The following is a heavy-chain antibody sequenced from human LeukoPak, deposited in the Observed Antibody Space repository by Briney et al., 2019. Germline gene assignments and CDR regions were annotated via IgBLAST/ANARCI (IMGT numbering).Heavy chain of an antibody. CDR2: ISSSSSYI. V-gene: IGHV3-21*01. CDR3: ARDGQWLNYFDY. J-gene: IGHJ4*02. CDR1: GFTFSSYS. Sequence: GGSLRLSCAASGFTFSSYSMNWVRQAPGKGLEWVSSISSSSSYIYYADSVKGRFTISRDNAKSSLYLQMNSLRAEDTAVYYCARDGQWLNYFDYWGQGTLVTVSS. D-gene: IGHD6-19*01.